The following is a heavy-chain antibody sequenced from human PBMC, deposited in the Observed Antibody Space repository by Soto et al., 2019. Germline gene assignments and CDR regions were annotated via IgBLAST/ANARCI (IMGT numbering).Heavy chain of an antibody. CDR2: ISYDGSNK. CDR1: GFTFSSYA. CDR3: ARDPYSSSSLDY. D-gene: IGHD6-13*01. V-gene: IGHV3-30-3*01. Sequence: QVQLVESGGGVVQPGRSLRLSCAASGFTFSSYAMHWVRQAPGKGLEWVAVISYDGSNKDYADSVKGRFTISRDNSKNTLYLQMNSLRAEDTAVYYCARDPYSSSSLDYWGQGTLVTVSS. J-gene: IGHJ4*02.